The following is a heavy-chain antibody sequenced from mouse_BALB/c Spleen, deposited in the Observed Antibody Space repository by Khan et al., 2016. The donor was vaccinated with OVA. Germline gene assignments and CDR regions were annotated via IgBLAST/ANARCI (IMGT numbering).Heavy chain of an antibody. CDR2: IWGGGGT. Sequence: VQLKQSGPGLVAPSQSLSITCTVSGFSLSRYNIHWVRQPPGKGLEWLGMIWGGGGTDYNSTLKIRLSISKDNSKSQVFLKINSLHTDDTAMYYCARAYYRYDGYYAMDYWGQGTSVTVSS. CDR3: ARAYYRYDGYYAMDY. CDR1: GFSLSRYN. D-gene: IGHD2-14*01. V-gene: IGHV2-6-4*01. J-gene: IGHJ4*01.